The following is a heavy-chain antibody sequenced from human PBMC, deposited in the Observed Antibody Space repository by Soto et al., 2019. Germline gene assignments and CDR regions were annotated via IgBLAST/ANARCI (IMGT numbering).Heavy chain of an antibody. Sequence: GGSLRLSCAASGFTFSSYWMSWVRQAPGKGLEWVANIKQDGSEKYYVDSVKGRFTISTDNAKNSLYLQMNSLRAEDTAVYYCAKRGKYSSSWLWAFDIWGQGTMVTVSS. V-gene: IGHV3-7*01. CDR2: IKQDGSEK. D-gene: IGHD6-13*01. CDR1: GFTFSSYW. J-gene: IGHJ3*02. CDR3: AKRGKYSSSWLWAFDI.